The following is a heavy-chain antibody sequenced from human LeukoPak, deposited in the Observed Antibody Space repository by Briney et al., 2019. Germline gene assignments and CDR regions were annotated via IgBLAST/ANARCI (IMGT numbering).Heavy chain of an antibody. Sequence: TSETLSLTCTVSGGSISSGGYYWSWVRKHPGKGLEWIGYIYYSGSTYYNPSLKSRVTISVDTSKNQFSLKLSSVTAADTAVYYCASTRRIDYGNAFDIWGQGTMVTVSS. V-gene: IGHV4-31*03. CDR1: GGSISSGGYY. CDR3: ASTRRIDYGNAFDI. D-gene: IGHD4-17*01. CDR2: IYYSGST. J-gene: IGHJ3*02.